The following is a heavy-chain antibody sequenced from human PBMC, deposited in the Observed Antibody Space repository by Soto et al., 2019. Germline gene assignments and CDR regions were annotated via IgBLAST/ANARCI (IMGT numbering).Heavy chain of an antibody. Sequence: EVQLLESGGGFVQPWGSLRISCAASGFTFSSYALSWVRQAPGKGLEWVSAFSGSGGSTYYADSVKGRFTSSRDNSKNTLYLQMNSLRAEDTAVYYCAVAIVAHGETQFDYWGQGTLVTVSS. V-gene: IGHV3-23*01. D-gene: IGHD5-12*01. CDR3: AVAIVAHGETQFDY. CDR1: GFTFSSYA. CDR2: FSGSGGST. J-gene: IGHJ4*02.